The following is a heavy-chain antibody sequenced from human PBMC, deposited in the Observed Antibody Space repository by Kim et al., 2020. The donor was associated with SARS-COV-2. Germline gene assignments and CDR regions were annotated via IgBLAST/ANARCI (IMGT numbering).Heavy chain of an antibody. CDR3: TTHRTYGDSDIDY. J-gene: IGHJ4*02. V-gene: IGHV3-15*01. D-gene: IGHD4-17*01. Sequence: YAEPVKGRLTISRDDSKNTLYLQMNSLKTEDTAVYYCTTHRTYGDSDIDYWGQGTLVTVSS.